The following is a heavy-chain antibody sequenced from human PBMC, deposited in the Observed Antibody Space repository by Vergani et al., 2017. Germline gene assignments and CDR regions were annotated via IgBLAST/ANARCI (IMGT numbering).Heavy chain of an antibody. V-gene: IGHV5-51*03. CDR1: GYSFTSYW. J-gene: IGHJ4*02. D-gene: IGHD6-19*01. Sequence: EVQLVQSGAEVKKPGESLKISCKGSGYSFTSYWIGWVRQMPGKGLEWLGIIYPGDSDTRYSPSFQGPVTISADKSISTAYLQWSNLKASDTAMYYCARLRMAVQQPSDYWGQGTLVTVSS. CDR2: IYPGDSDT. CDR3: ARLRMAVQQPSDY.